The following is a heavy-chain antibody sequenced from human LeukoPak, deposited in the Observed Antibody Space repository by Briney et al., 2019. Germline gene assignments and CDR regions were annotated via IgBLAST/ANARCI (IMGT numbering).Heavy chain of an antibody. Sequence: ASVKVSCKASGYTFTGYYMHWVRQAPGQGLEWMGWINPNSGGTNYAQKSQGRVTMTRDTSISTAYMELSRLRSDDTAVYYCARDYDYVWGSYRLDYWGQGTLVTVSS. CDR1: GYTFTGYY. D-gene: IGHD3-16*02. J-gene: IGHJ4*02. V-gene: IGHV1-2*02. CDR3: ARDYDYVWGSYRLDY. CDR2: INPNSGGT.